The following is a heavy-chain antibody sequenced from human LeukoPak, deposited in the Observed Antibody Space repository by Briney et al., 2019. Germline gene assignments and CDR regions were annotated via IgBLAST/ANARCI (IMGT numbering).Heavy chain of an antibody. V-gene: IGHV1-18*01. J-gene: IGHJ4*02. CDR2: IRPYNGNT. CDR1: GYTVTTYG. CDR3: ARDRQCGY. D-gene: IGHD2-21*01. Sequence: ASVDASCKAAGYTVTTYGTSWVRRSPGQGLEWMGWIRPYNGNTTYAPKLQGRVTMTTDTATSTAYMELTSLTSDDTAVHYCARDRQCGYWGQGTLVTVSS.